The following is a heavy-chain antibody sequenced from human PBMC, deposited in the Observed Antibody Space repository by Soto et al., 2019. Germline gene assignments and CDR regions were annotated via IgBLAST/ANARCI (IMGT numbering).Heavy chain of an antibody. CDR1: GGTFSSYT. V-gene: IGHV1-69*02. CDR2: IIPILGIA. CDR3: ARAGGLSRDGDYDY. J-gene: IGHJ4*02. D-gene: IGHD4-17*01. Sequence: ASVKVSCKASGGTFSSYTISWVRQAPGQGLEWMGRIIPILGIANYAQKFQGRVTITADKSTSTAYMELSSLRSEDTAVYYCARAGGLSRDGDYDYWGQGTLVTVSS.